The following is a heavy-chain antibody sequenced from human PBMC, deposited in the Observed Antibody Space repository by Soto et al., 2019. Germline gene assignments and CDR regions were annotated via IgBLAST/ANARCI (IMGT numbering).Heavy chain of an antibody. D-gene: IGHD6-13*01. CDR1: GFTFVSYS. J-gene: IGHJ4*02. Sequence: EVQLVESGGGLVKPGGSLSFACAASGFTFVSYSWNWARQAPGKGMDGVSSISSGVSYIYYEGSVKGRFTISRDNAKNSLYLQMNSLRAEDTAVYYCARGGQLVPGDYWGQGTLVTVSS. CDR2: ISSGVSYI. V-gene: IGHV3-21*01. CDR3: ARGGQLVPGDY.